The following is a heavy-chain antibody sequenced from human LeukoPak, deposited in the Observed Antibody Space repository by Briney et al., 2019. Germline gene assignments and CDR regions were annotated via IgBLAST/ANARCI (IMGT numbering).Heavy chain of an antibody. CDR1: GFTFSSYG. J-gene: IGHJ3*02. D-gene: IGHD3-16*01. CDR2: ISRHGSST. CDR3: ARVGDNNAFDI. Sequence: GGSLRLSCAASGFTFSSYGMHWVRQAPGKGLEYVSAISRHGSSTYYANSVKGRFSISRDNSKSTLYLQMGSLRAEDMAVFYCARVGDNNAFDIWGQGTMVTVSS. V-gene: IGHV3-64*01.